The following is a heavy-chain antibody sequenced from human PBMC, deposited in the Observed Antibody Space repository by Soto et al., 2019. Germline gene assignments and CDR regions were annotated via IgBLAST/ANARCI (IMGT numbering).Heavy chain of an antibody. D-gene: IGHD3-9*01. CDR1: GGSFSGYY. CDR3: ALRYFDWLLPPNYFDY. CDR2: INHSGST. Sequence: SETLSLTCAVYGGSFSGYYWSWIRQPPGKGLEWIGEINHSGSTNYNPSLKSRVTISVDTSKNQFSLKLSSVTAADTAVYYCALRYFDWLLPPNYFDYWGQGXLVTVYS. V-gene: IGHV4-34*01. J-gene: IGHJ4*02.